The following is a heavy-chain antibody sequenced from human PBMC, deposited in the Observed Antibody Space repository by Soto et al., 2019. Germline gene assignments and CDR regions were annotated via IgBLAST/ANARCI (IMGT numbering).Heavy chain of an antibody. J-gene: IGHJ6*02. CDR3: ARETWAYGSDSWYYYYGMDV. D-gene: IGHD3-10*01. CDR2: INSDGSST. Sequence: PGGSLRLSXAASGFTFSSYWMHWVRQAPGKGLVWVSRINSDGSSTSYADSVKGRFTISRDNAKNTLYLQMNSLRAEDTAVYYCARETWAYGSDSWYYYYGMDVWGQGTTVTVSS. CDR1: GFTFSSYW. V-gene: IGHV3-74*01.